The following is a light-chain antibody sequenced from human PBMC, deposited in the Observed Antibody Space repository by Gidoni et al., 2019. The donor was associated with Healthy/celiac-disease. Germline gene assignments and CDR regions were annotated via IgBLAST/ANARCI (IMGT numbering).Light chain of an antibody. V-gene: IGLV4-69*01. Sequence: QLVLTQSPSASASLGAAGQLTCTLSSGHSSYAIAWHQQQPEKGPRYLMKLNSDGSHSKGDGIPDRFSGSSSGAERYLTISSLQSEDEADYYCQTWGTGIHVVFGGGTKLTVL. CDR2: LNSDGSH. CDR1: SGHSSYA. J-gene: IGLJ2*01. CDR3: QTWGTGIHVV.